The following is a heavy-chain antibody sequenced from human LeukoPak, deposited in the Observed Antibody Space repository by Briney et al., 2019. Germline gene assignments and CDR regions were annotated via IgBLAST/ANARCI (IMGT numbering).Heavy chain of an antibody. J-gene: IGHJ1*01. CDR2: IIPILGIA. V-gene: IGHV1-69*04. D-gene: IGHD3-22*01. Sequence: GSSVTVSCKASGGTFSSYAISWVRQARGQGLEWMGRIIPILGIANYAQKFQGRVTITADKSTSTAYMELSSLRSEDTAVYYCARGRGYDEAEYFQHWGQGTLVTVSS. CDR1: GGTFSSYA. CDR3: ARGRGYDEAEYFQH.